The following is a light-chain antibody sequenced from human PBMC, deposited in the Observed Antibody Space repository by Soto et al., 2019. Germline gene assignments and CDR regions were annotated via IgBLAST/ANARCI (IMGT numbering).Light chain of an antibody. CDR2: DAS. CDR1: QSINNY. J-gene: IGKJ4*01. CDR3: QQRYNWVT. Sequence: EIVLTQSPATLSLSPGERATLSCRASQSINNYLAWYQQKPGQGPRLLIYDASNRATGIPARFSGSGSGTQFTLTTSSLEPEDFAVYYCQQRYNWVTFGGGTRVEIK. V-gene: IGKV3-11*01.